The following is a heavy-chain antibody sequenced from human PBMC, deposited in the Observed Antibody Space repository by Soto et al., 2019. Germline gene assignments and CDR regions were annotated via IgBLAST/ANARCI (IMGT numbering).Heavy chain of an antibody. J-gene: IGHJ4*02. D-gene: IGHD6-13*01. CDR1: GGTFSSYA. CDR3: ARDFKRYSSPPGPLEY. CDR2: INAGNGNT. Sequence: ASVKVSCKASGGTFSSYAISWVRQAPGQGLEWMGWINAGNGNTKYSQKFQGRVTITRDASASTAYMELSGLRSEDTAVYYCARDFKRYSSPPGPLEYWGLGTLVTVSS. V-gene: IGHV1-3*01.